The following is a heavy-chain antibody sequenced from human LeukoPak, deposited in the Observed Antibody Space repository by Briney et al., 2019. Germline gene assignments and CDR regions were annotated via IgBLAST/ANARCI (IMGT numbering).Heavy chain of an antibody. D-gene: IGHD7-27*01. Sequence: GGSLRLFCAASGFAFNDYSLNWVRQAPGKGLEWVANTRGSGSGMGSGNYYADSVKGRFTISRDNAKSSLYLQMNSLRAEDTAFYYCARDDNWGFDYWGQGALVTVSS. CDR3: ARDDNWGFDY. CDR1: GFAFNDYS. J-gene: IGHJ4*02. CDR2: TRGSGSGM. V-gene: IGHV3-21*05.